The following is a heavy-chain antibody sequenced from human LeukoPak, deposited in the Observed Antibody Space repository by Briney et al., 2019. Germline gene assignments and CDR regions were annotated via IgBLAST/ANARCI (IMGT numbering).Heavy chain of an antibody. CDR2: ISNNGGST. CDR3: ARIVWRAYYYDS. J-gene: IGHJ4*02. D-gene: IGHD3-22*01. V-gene: IGHV3-64*01. CDR1: GFTFSSYA. Sequence: PGGSLRLSCAASGFTFSSYAMHWVRQAPGKGLEHVSAISNNGGSTYYANSVKGRFTISRDNSKNTLYLQMGSLRAEDMAVYYCARIVWRAYYYDSWGQGTLVTVSS.